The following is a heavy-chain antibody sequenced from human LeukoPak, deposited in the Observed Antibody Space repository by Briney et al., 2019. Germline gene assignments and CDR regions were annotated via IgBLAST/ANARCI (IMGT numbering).Heavy chain of an antibody. CDR1: GFTFSSYA. J-gene: IGHJ4*02. V-gene: IGHV3-23*01. Sequence: GGSLRLSCAASGFTFSSYAMSWVRRAPGKGLEWVSAISGSGGSTYYADSVKGRFTISRDNSKNTLYLQMNSLRAEDTAVYYCAKSDWGWYCSSTSCPIDYWGQGTLVTVSS. CDR3: AKSDWGWYCSSTSCPIDY. CDR2: ISGSGGST. D-gene: IGHD2-2*01.